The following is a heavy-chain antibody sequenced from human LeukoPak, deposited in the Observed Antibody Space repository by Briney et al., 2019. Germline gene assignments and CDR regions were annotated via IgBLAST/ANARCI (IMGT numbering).Heavy chain of an antibody. CDR2: ISGSGGST. J-gene: IGHJ4*02. V-gene: IGHV3-23*01. D-gene: IGHD3-22*01. Sequence: PGGSLRLSCAASGFTFSSYAMSWVRQVPGKGLEWVSAISGSGGSTYYADSVKGRFTISRDNSKNALYLQMNSLRAEDTAVYYCAKDQNPLTYYYDSSGYSKRSYFDYWGQGTLVTVSS. CDR1: GFTFSSYA. CDR3: AKDQNPLTYYYDSSGYSKRSYFDY.